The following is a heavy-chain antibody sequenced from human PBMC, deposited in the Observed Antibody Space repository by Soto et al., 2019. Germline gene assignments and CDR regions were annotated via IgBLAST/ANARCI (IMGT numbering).Heavy chain of an antibody. D-gene: IGHD3-22*01. V-gene: IGHV3-7*05. Sequence: GGSLRLSCAASGFIFSTSWMNWVRQAPGKGLEWVAAIKEDGSQKYYVDSVKGRFTISRDNARNSLYLQMNSLRAEDTAVYFCTTDSYSTMIVVRFDYWGHGTLVTVSS. CDR1: GFIFSTSW. CDR2: IKEDGSQK. J-gene: IGHJ4*01. CDR3: TTDSYSTMIVVRFDY.